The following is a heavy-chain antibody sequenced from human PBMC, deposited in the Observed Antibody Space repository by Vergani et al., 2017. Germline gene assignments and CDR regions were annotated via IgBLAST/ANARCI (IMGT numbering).Heavy chain of an antibody. D-gene: IGHD1-26*01. CDR2: INDSGTT. Sequence: QVQLQESGPRLVKPSETLSLICSVSGYSISSGYYWSWMRQPPGKGLEWIGEINDSGTTKYNPSLKSRLTISVDTSKKQLSLNLSSVTAADTAKYYCASAPSGRKSYGRGRMHVWGQGTTVTVSS. CDR1: GYSISSGYY. CDR3: ASAPSGRKSYGRGRMHV. V-gene: IGHV4-38-2*02. J-gene: IGHJ6*02.